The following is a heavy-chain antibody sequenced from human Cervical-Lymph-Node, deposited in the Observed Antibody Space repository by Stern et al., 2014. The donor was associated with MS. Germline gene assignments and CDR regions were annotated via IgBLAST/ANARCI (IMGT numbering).Heavy chain of an antibody. CDR1: VGTFSKFP. Sequence: QVHLVQSGAEVTKPGSSVKGSCKASVGTFSKFPSSWVRQAPGQGLEWMGGIFPVFGTPTYAQEFRGRVTITADVSTSTVYMELSSLRSDDTAVYYCALSSETSDRWYSLGYDLWGQGTLVTVSS. V-gene: IGHV1-69*01. D-gene: IGHD6-13*01. CDR3: ALSSETSDRWYSLGYDL. CDR2: IFPVFGTP. J-gene: IGHJ5*02.